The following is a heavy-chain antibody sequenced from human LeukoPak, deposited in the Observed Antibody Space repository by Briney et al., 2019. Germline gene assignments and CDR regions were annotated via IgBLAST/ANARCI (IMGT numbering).Heavy chain of an antibody. CDR2: IDWDDDK. CDR3: ATTFGRAVAGTFDY. D-gene: IGHD6-19*01. J-gene: IGHJ4*02. V-gene: IGHV2-70*11. CDR1: GFSLSTSGMC. Sequence: SGPALVKPTQAVTLTCTFSGFSLSTSGMCVSWIRQPPGKALEWLARIDWDDDKYYSTSLKTRLTISKDTSKNQVVLTMTNMDPVDTATYYCATTFGRAVAGTFDYWGQGTLVTVSS.